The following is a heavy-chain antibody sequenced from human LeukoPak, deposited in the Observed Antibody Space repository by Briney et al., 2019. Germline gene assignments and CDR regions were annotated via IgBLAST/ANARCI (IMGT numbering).Heavy chain of an antibody. CDR1: GGSISSYY. CDR3: ARVGYCSSTSRYTGYYYMDV. D-gene: IGHD2-2*02. J-gene: IGHJ6*03. V-gene: IGHV4-59*01. CDR2: IYYSGST. Sequence: SETLSLTCTVSGGSISSYYWSWIRQPPGKGLEWIGYIYYSGSTNYNPSLKSRVTISVDTSKNQFSLKLSSVTAADTAVYYCARVGYCSSTSRYTGYYYMDVWGKGTTVTVSS.